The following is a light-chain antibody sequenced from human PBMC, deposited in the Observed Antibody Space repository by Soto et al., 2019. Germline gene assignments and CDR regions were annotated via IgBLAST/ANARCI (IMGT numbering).Light chain of an antibody. V-gene: IGKV3-11*01. CDR1: QSVGDY. Sequence: EIVLTQSPATLSLSPGERATLSCRTSQSVGDYLLWYQQKPGQPPRLLIYDASNRPTGIPDRFSGSGSGTDFTLTISSLEPEDFAVYYCQQRSNWPRTFGQGTKVDIK. J-gene: IGKJ2*01. CDR2: DAS. CDR3: QQRSNWPRT.